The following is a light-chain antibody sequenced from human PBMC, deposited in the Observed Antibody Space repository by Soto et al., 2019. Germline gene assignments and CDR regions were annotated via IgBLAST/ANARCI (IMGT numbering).Light chain of an antibody. CDR3: QQYGSSPY. CDR2: GAS. J-gene: IGKJ4*01. V-gene: IGKV3-20*01. CDR1: QSVSRN. Sequence: ENVLTPSPATPSVSPEERAPLSCRASQSVSRNLAWYQQKPGQAPRLLIYGASSRATGIPDRFSGSGSGTDFTLTISRLEHEDFAVYYCQQYGSSPYFGGGTKVDI.